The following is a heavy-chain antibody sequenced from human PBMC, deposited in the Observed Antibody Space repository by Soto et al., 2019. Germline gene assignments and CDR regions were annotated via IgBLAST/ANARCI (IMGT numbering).Heavy chain of an antibody. Sequence: QLQLQESGPGLVKPSETLSLTCTVSGGSISSSSYYWGWIRQPPGKGLEWIGSIYYSWSTYYNPSLKSRVTISVDTSKNQFSLKLSSVTAADTAVYYCARAYSVVVVAATCWFDPWGQGTLVTVSS. CDR3: ARAYSVVVVAATCWFDP. CDR2: IYYSWST. V-gene: IGHV4-39*01. D-gene: IGHD2-15*01. J-gene: IGHJ5*02. CDR1: GGSISSSSYY.